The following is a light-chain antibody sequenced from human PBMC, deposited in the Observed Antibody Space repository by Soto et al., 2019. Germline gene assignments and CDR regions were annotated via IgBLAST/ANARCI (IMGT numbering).Light chain of an antibody. CDR2: RAS. CDR1: QNIDIN. V-gene: IGKV3-15*01. J-gene: IGKJ5*01. CDR3: QQYHHWPPIT. Sequence: DIVMTQSPLSLPFTPGEPATLSCRACQNIDINLVWYQQKPGQAPRLLIFRASTRATGIPPRFSGSGSGTEFTLTISSLQSEDIAIYYCQQYHHWPPITFGQGTRLEIK.